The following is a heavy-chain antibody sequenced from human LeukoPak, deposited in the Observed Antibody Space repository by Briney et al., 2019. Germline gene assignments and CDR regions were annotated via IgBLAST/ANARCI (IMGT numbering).Heavy chain of an antibody. V-gene: IGHV3-9*01. CDR1: GFTFDDYA. J-gene: IGHJ6*02. CDR3: AKGLVGFSYYYGMDG. D-gene: IGHD3-10*01. Sequence: GRSLRLSCAASGFTFDDYAMHWVRQAPGKGLEWVSGISWNSGSIGYADSVKGRFTISRDNAKNSLYLQMNSLRAEDTALYYCAKGLVGFSYYYGMDGWGQGTTVTVSS. CDR2: ISWNSGSI.